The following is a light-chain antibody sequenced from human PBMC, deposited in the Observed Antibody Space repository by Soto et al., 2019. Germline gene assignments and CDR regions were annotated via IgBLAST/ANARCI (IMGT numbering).Light chain of an antibody. CDR2: GAS. CDR3: QQYNNWPLT. Sequence: LMTQSPATLSVSPEDRATLSCRASQNVNTNLAWYQQQPGQAPRLLIFGASTWATGIPARFSGSGSGTEFTLTISSLQPEDFAVYYCQQYNNWPLTFGGGTKVDIK. CDR1: QNVNTN. V-gene: IGKV3-15*01. J-gene: IGKJ4*01.